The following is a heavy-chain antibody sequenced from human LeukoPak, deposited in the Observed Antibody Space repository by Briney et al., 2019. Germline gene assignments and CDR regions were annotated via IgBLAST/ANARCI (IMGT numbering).Heavy chain of an antibody. CDR3: ARDYGPEEIVVVVAAKRFDP. V-gene: IGHV3-21*01. D-gene: IGHD2-15*01. CDR2: ISSSSSYI. Sequence: GGSLSLSCAASGLTFSSYSMNWVRQAPGKGLEWVSSISSSSSYIYYADSVKGRFTISRDHAKNSLYLQMNSLRAEDTAVYYCARDYGPEEIVVVVAAKRFDPWGEGTLVTVSS. CDR1: GLTFSSYS. J-gene: IGHJ5*02.